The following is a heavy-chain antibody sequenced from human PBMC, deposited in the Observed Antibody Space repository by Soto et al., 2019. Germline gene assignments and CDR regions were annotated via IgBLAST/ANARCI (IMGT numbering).Heavy chain of an antibody. Sequence: SETLSLTCTVSGGSISSGGYYWSWIRQHPGKGLEWIGYIYYSGSTYYNPSLKSRVTISVDTSKNQFSLKLSSVTAADTAVYYCARIIVVVTAIPGKSDYFDYWGQGTLVTVS. CDR3: ARIIVVVTAIPGKSDYFDY. V-gene: IGHV4-31*03. D-gene: IGHD2-21*02. CDR2: IYYSGST. CDR1: GGSISSGGYY. J-gene: IGHJ4*02.